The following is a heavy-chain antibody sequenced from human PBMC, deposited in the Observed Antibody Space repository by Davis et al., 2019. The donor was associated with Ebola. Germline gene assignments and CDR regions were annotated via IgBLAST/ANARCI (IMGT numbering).Heavy chain of an antibody. J-gene: IGHJ5*02. Sequence: PSETLSLTCTVSGGSVTSYNYYWGWIRQTPGKGLEWIAIISSRGYSYYNSPLKSRVTISVDTSKNQFSLKLSSVTAADTAVYYCARLPGDYDILTGYHNWFDPWGRGILVTVSS. CDR3: ARLPGDYDILTGYHNWFDP. V-gene: IGHV4-39*01. CDR2: ISSRGYS. D-gene: IGHD3-9*01. CDR1: GGSVTSYNYY.